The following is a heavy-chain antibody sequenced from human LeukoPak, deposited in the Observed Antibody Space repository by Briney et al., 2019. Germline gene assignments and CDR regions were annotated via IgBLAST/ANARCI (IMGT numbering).Heavy chain of an antibody. CDR1: GFTVSSNS. D-gene: IGHD6-19*01. CDR3: AREPFPQYISGWNRDF. V-gene: IGHV3-53*01. Sequence: GGSLRLSCTVSGFTVSSNSMSWVRQAPGKGLEWVSFIYSGGSTQYSDSVKGRFTISRDNAKNSLYLQMSSLRAEDTALYYCAREPFPQYISGWNRDFWGQGTLVTVSS. J-gene: IGHJ4*02. CDR2: IYSGGST.